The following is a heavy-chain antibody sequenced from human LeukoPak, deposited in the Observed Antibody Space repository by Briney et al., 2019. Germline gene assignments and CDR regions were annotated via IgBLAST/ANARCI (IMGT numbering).Heavy chain of an antibody. J-gene: IGHJ4*02. Sequence: PGGSLRLSRAASGFTFSSYGMHWVRQAPGKGLEWVAVISYDGSNKYYADSVKGRFTISRDNSKNTLYLQMNSLRAEDTAVYYCAKDGGYGDYFDYWGQGTLVTVSS. V-gene: IGHV3-30*18. CDR3: AKDGGYGDYFDY. CDR1: GFTFSSYG. CDR2: ISYDGSNK. D-gene: IGHD4-17*01.